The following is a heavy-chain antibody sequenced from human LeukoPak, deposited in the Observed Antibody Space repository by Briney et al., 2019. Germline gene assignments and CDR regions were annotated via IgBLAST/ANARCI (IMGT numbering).Heavy chain of an antibody. CDR2: IYYSGST. D-gene: IGHD1-26*01. CDR1: GGSISSSSYY. CDR3: ARVGLDGSYSDYFDY. Sequence: SETLSLTCTVSGGSISSSSYYWGWIRQPPGKGLEWIGSIYYSGSTYYNPSLKSRVTISVDTSKNQFSLKLSSVTAADTAVYYCARVGLDGSYSDYFDYWGQGTLVTVSS. V-gene: IGHV4-39*07. J-gene: IGHJ4*02.